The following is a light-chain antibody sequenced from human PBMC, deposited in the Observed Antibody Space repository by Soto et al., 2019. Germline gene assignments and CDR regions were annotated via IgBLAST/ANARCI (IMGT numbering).Light chain of an antibody. J-gene: IGKJ1*01. V-gene: IGKV3-20*01. Sequence: EIVMTQSPDTLSVSPGEGATLSCRASQSVSSNLAWYQQKPGQAPRLLIYGASTRATGIPDRFSASGSGTDFTLTISRLEPEDFAVYFCQQYGTSPPWTFGQGTKVDIK. CDR3: QQYGTSPPWT. CDR2: GAS. CDR1: QSVSSN.